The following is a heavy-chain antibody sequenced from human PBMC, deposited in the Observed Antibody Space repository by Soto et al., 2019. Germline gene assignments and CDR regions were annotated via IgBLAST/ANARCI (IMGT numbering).Heavy chain of an antibody. V-gene: IGHV4-4*02. CDR3: AREQRGYSYGHYYYYGMDV. CDR1: GGSISSSNW. Sequence: PSETLSLTGAVSGGSISSSNWCSWVRQPPGKGLEWIGEIYHSGSTNYNPSLKSRVTISVDKSKNQFSLKLSSVTAADTAVYYCAREQRGYSYGHYYYYGMDVWGQGTTVTVSS. J-gene: IGHJ6*02. D-gene: IGHD5-18*01. CDR2: IYHSGST.